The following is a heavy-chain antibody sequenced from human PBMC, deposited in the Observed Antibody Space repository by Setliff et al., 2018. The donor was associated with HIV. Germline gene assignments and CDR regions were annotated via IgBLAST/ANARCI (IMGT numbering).Heavy chain of an antibody. Sequence: SETLSLTCTVSGGSINTGHYYWSWIRHHPGKGLEWIVYIYYIGNTYFNPSLKSRITISIDTSKNQFSLKLSFVTAADTAVYYCARGWFGGYYFDYWGQGTLVTVS. CDR3: ARGWFGGYYFDY. V-gene: IGHV4-31*03. CDR2: IYYIGNT. CDR1: GGSINTGHYY. D-gene: IGHD3-10*01. J-gene: IGHJ4*02.